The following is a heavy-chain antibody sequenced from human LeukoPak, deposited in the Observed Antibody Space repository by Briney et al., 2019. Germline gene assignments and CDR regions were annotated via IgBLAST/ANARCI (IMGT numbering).Heavy chain of an antibody. CDR2: IYHSGST. J-gene: IGHJ4*02. CDR3: ARESSGSYIIPYYFDS. Sequence: SETLSLTCTVSGYSISSGYHWGWIRQPPGQGLEWIGSIYHSGSTYYNPPLKSRVTMSVDTSRNQVSLKLSSVTAADTAVYYCARESSGSYIIPYYFDSWGQGTLVTVSS. D-gene: IGHD1-26*01. CDR1: GYSISSGYH. V-gene: IGHV4-38-2*02.